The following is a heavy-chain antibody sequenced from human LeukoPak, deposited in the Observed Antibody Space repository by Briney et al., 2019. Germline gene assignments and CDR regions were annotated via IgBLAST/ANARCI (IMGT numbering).Heavy chain of an antibody. J-gene: IGHJ6*02. CDR3: ARHPVAATVYYGMDV. V-gene: IGHV5-51*01. CDR2: IYPGDSTI. Sequence: GESLKISCKGSGYSFTNYWIGWVRQMPEKGLEWMGIIYPGDSTIKYSPSFQGQVTFSADKSISTAYLQWSSLKASDTAMYYCARHPVAATVYYGMDVWGQGTTVTVSS. CDR1: GYSFTNYW. D-gene: IGHD2-15*01.